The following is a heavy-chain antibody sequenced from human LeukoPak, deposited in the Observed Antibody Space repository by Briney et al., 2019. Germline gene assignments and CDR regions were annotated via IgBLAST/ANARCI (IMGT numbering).Heavy chain of an antibody. CDR2: IKQDGSEK. Sequence: GGSLRLSCATSGFTFSTYWMTWVRRAPGKGLEWVANIKQDGSEKNYVDSVRGRFTISRDNAKSSLYLQMNSLRAEDTAVYYCASFVPDHWGQGTLVTVSS. CDR3: ASFVPDH. CDR1: GFTFSTYW. J-gene: IGHJ5*02. D-gene: IGHD3-3*01. V-gene: IGHV3-7*01.